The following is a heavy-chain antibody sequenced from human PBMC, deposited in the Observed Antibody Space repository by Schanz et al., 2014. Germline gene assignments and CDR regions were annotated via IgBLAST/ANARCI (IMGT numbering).Heavy chain of an antibody. Sequence: EVQLVESGGGLIQPGGSLRLSCAVSGFTVNTNYMSWVRQAPGKGLEWISSMYINSGSTQYADSVKGRFIISRDSSKNTLFLQMNSLRAEDTAVYYCMAMGRNTSHYFDHWGQGTLVTVSS. CDR3: MAMGRNTSHYFDH. V-gene: IGHV3-53*01. CDR2: MYINSGST. CDR1: GFTVNTNY. D-gene: IGHD1-1*01. J-gene: IGHJ4*02.